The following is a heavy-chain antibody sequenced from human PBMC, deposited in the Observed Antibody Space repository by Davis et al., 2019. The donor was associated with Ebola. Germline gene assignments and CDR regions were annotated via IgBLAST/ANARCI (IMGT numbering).Heavy chain of an antibody. J-gene: IGHJ4*02. D-gene: IGHD1-26*01. CDR2: IYYSGST. CDR3: ARDRGVGATGYYFDY. CDR1: GGSISSYY. V-gene: IGHV4-59*01. Sequence: MPGGSLRLSCTVSGGSISSYYWSWIRQPPGKGLEWIGYIYYSGSTNYNPSLKSRVTISVDTSKNQFSLKLSSVTAADTAVYYWARDRGVGATGYYFDYWGQGTLVTVSS.